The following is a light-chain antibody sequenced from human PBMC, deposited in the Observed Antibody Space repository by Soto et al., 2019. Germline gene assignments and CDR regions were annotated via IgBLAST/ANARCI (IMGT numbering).Light chain of an antibody. J-gene: IGKJ4*01. CDR2: KAS. CDR3: QQYSSYPLT. V-gene: IGKV1-5*03. Sequence: DIQMTQSPSTLSASVGDRVTITCRASQSISTWLAWYQQKPGKAPKLLIYKASDLGGGVPSRFHGSGSGTEFNITISSLQPDDFAAYYFQQYSSYPLTFGGGTMVEIK. CDR1: QSISTW.